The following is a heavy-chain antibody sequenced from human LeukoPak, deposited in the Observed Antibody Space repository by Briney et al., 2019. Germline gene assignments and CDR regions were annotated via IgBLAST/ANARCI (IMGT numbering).Heavy chain of an antibody. D-gene: IGHD1-14*01. CDR3: ATEEDPEINPGLKY. CDR1: GFTFPTYS. Sequence: PGGSLRLSCAASGFTFPTYSMHWVRQAPGKGLEWVAVMSFDGSNENYADSMKGRFTISRDNSNNTLYLQVNDLRVEDTAVYYCATEEDPEINPGLKYWGQGTLVTVSS. V-gene: IGHV3-30*04. CDR2: MSFDGSNE. J-gene: IGHJ4*02.